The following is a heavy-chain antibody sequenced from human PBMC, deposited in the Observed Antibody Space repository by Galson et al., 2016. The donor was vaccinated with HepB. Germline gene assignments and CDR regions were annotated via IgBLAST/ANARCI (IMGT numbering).Heavy chain of an antibody. CDR2: IFSGGST. CDR3: ARGERGSYNSGYFDY. J-gene: IGHJ4*02. CDR1: GFSVSSNY. V-gene: IGHV3-53*01. D-gene: IGHD1-26*01. Sequence: SLRLSCAASGFSVSSNYMSWVRQAPGEGLQWVSVIFSGGSTYYADSVKGRFTISRDNAKNSLYLQMNSLRDEDTAVYYCARGERGSYNSGYFDYWGQGNLVTVSS.